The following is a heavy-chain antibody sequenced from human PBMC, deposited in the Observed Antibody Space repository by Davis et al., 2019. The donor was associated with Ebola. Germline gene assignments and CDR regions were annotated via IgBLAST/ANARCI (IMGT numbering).Heavy chain of an antibody. CDR3: ARQVSSSWYRGWFDP. J-gene: IGHJ5*02. Sequence: SETLSLTCAVYGGSFSGYYWSWIRQPPGKGLEWIGEINHSGSTNYNPSLKSRVTISVETSKNQFSLKLSSVTAADTAVYYCARQVSSSWYRGWFDPWGQGTLVTVSS. CDR1: GGSFSGYY. CDR2: INHSGST. D-gene: IGHD6-13*01. V-gene: IGHV4-34*01.